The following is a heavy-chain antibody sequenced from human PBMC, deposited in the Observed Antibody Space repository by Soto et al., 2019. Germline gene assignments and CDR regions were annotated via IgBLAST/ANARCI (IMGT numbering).Heavy chain of an antibody. CDR1: GFTFSSYA. CDR2: ISGTGVGT. CDR3: ARDRVESGYPEYFQH. J-gene: IGHJ1*01. D-gene: IGHD3-22*01. V-gene: IGHV3-23*01. Sequence: PGGSLRLSCAASGFTFSSYAMSWVRQAPGKGLEWVSAISGTGVGTYYADSVKGRFTISRDNSKNTLYLQMNSLRAEDTAVYYCARDRVESGYPEYFQHWGQGTLVTVSS.